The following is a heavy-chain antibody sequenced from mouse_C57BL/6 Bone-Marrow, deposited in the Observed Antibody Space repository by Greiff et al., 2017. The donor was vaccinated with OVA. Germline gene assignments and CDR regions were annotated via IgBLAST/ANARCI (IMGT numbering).Heavy chain of an antibody. CDR1: GYSFTSYY. Sequence: QVQLQQSGPELVKPGASVKISCKASGYSFTSYYIHWVKQRPGQGLEWIGWIYPGSGNTKYNEKFKGKATLTADTSSSTAYMQLSSLTSEDSAVYYCARITKAWFAYWGQGTLVTVSA. CDR2: IYPGSGNT. V-gene: IGHV1-66*01. CDR3: ARITKAWFAY. D-gene: IGHD1-1*01. J-gene: IGHJ3*01.